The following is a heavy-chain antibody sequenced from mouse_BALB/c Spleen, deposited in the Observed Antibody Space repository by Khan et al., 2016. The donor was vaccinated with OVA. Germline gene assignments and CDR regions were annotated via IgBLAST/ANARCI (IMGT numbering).Heavy chain of an antibody. Sequence: EVMLVESGGGLVQPGGSRKLSCAASGFTFSTYGMHWVRQAPEKGLEWVAYISGDSSTVSYADTVKGRFTISRDNPKNTLFLQMTSLMSEDTARYYCATSYFDGYYFDYWGPGTTLTGSS. CDR3: ATSYFDGYYFDY. CDR1: GFTFSTYG. V-gene: IGHV5-17*02. J-gene: IGHJ2*01. D-gene: IGHD1-1*01. CDR2: ISGDSSTV.